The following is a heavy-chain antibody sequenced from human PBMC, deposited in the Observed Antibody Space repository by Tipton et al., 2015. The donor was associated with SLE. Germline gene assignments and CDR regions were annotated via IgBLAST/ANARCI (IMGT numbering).Heavy chain of an antibody. CDR3: ASCRTSLASGYYYGMDV. V-gene: IGHV3-7*01. D-gene: IGHD2-8*01. J-gene: IGHJ6*02. CDR1: GFTFTNNW. CDR2: IKPDGSEE. Sequence: SLRLSCAASGFTFTNNWMTWVRQAPGKGLEWVAHIKPDGSEEFYVDSVRGRFIISRDNAKSSLSLQMNSLNAEDTAVYYCASCRTSLASGYYYGMDVWGQGTTVTVSS.